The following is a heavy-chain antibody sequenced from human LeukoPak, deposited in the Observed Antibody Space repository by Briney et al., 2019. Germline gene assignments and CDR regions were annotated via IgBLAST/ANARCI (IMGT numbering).Heavy chain of an antibody. CDR1: GGSISSYY. CDR2: IYYSGST. J-gene: IGHJ4*02. CDR3: AGGSLGLSSSWYVWNY. D-gene: IGHD6-13*01. V-gene: IGHV4-59*01. Sequence: PSETLSLTCTVSGGSISSYYWSWIRQPPGKGLEWIGYIYYSGSTNYNPSLKSRVTISVDTSKNQFSLKLSSVTAADTAVYYCAGGSLGLSSSWYVWNYWGQGTLVTVSS.